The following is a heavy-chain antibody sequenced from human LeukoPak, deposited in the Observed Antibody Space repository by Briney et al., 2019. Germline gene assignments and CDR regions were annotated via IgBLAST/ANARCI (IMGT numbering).Heavy chain of an antibody. CDR1: GYTFTHHG. D-gene: IGHD6-19*01. V-gene: IGHV1-18*01. J-gene: IGHJ4*02. Sequence: GASVKVSCKASGYTFTHHGITWVRQAPGQGLEWMGWISGYNGDTHYAQNFQGRVTLTTDTSTSTAYMELRSLRSDDTAVYYCARDPTNTSGRYAYFDYWGQGTLVTVSS. CDR2: ISGYNGDT. CDR3: ARDPTNTSGRYAYFDY.